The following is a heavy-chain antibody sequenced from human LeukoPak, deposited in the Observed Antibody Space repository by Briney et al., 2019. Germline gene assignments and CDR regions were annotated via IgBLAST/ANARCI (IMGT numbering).Heavy chain of an antibody. J-gene: IGHJ4*02. CDR2: IKQGGSEK. Sequence: GGSLRLSCAASGFTFSSYWMSWVRQAPGKGLEWVANIKQGGSEKYYVDSVKGRFTISRDNAKNSLYLQMNSLRAEDTAVYYCARDLNSGYGYFDYWGQGTLVTVSS. V-gene: IGHV3-7*01. CDR1: GFTFSSYW. CDR3: ARDLNSGYGYFDY. D-gene: IGHD5-12*01.